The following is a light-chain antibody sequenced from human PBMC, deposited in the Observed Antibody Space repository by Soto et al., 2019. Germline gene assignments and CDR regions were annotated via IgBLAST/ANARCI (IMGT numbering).Light chain of an antibody. V-gene: IGKV3-20*01. CDR1: QTIKNNY. Sequence: EIVLTQSPGTLSLSRGERATLFCKASQTIKNNYVAWYQQRVGQAPRLLIYGASNRATGIPDSFSGSGSGKDFTLTISRLEPEDFAVYSCQQYGTFPYVFGQGTKLEIK. J-gene: IGKJ2*01. CDR2: GAS. CDR3: QQYGTFPYV.